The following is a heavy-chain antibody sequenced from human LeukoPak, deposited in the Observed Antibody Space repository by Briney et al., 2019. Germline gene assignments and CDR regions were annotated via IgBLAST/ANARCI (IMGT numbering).Heavy chain of an antibody. CDR1: GFTFSSYD. D-gene: IGHD3-10*01. Sequence: PGGSLRLSCAASGFTFSSYDMHWVRQATGKGLEWVSAIGTAGDTYYPGSVKGRFTISRENAKNSLYLQMNSLRAGDTAVYYCARVQYYYGSGSYFDYWGQGTLVTVSS. J-gene: IGHJ4*02. CDR3: ARVQYYYGSGSYFDY. CDR2: IGTAGDT. V-gene: IGHV3-13*01.